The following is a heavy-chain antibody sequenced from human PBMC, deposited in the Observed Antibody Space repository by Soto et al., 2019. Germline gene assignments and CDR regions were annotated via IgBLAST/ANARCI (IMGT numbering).Heavy chain of an antibody. J-gene: IGHJ5*02. CDR1: GYTFTSYD. Sequence: ASVKVSCKASGYTFTSYDINWVRQATGQGLEWMGWMNAYNGNTNYAQKLQGRVTMTTDTSTSTAYMELRSLRSDDTAVYYCAREVDTAMVNWFDPWGQGTLVTVSS. D-gene: IGHD5-18*01. CDR2: MNAYNGNT. CDR3: AREVDTAMVNWFDP. V-gene: IGHV1-18*01.